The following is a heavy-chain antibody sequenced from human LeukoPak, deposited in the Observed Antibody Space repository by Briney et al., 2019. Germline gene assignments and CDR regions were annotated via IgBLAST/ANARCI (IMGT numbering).Heavy chain of an antibody. CDR1: GGSISSYY. V-gene: IGHV4-59*08. CDR2: IYYSGST. Sequence: NSSETLSLTCTVSGGSISSYYWSWIRQPPGKGLEWIGYIYYSGSTNYNPPLKSRVTISVDTSKNQSSLKLSSVTAADTAVYYCARQGRRWQYGMDVWGQGTTVTVSS. J-gene: IGHJ6*02. CDR3: ARQGRRWQYGMDV. D-gene: IGHD5-24*01.